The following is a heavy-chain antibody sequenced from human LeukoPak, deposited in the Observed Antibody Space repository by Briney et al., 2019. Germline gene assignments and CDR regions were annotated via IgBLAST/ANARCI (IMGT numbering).Heavy chain of an antibody. J-gene: IGHJ4*02. Sequence: SETLSLTCTVSGGSISSYYWSWIRQPPRKGPEWIGYIYYSGSTNYNPSLKSRVTISVDTSKNQFSLKLSSVTAADTAVYYCARARSGSSGFDYWGQGTLVTVSS. CDR2: IYYSGST. CDR1: GGSISSYY. D-gene: IGHD3-22*01. CDR3: ARARSGSSGFDY. V-gene: IGHV4-59*01.